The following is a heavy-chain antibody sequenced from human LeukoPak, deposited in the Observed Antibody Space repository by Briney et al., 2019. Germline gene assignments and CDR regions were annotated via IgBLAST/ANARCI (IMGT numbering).Heavy chain of an antibody. D-gene: IGHD6-13*01. CDR3: ATAPPSSKGVDY. Sequence: GASVKVSCKVSGYTLTELSMRWVRQAPGKGLEWMGGFDPEDGETIYAQKFQGRVTMTEDTSTDTAYMEPSSLRSEDTAVYYCATAPPSSKGVDYWGQGTLVTVSS. CDR1: GYTLTELS. CDR2: FDPEDGET. J-gene: IGHJ4*02. V-gene: IGHV1-24*01.